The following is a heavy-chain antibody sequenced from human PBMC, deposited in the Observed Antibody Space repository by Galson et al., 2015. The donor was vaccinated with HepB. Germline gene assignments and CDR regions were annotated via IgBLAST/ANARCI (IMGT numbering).Heavy chain of an antibody. V-gene: IGHV3-73*01. CDR3: TRTGITVADLDY. D-gene: IGHD6-19*01. CDR2: IRSKANTYAT. CDR1: GFTFSAST. J-gene: IGHJ4*02. Sequence: SLRLSCAASGFTFSASTIHWVRQASGKGLEWVGRIRSKANTYATTYAASMKGRFTISRDDSKNTAYLQTSSLKTEDTAVYYCTRTGITVADLDYWGQGTLVTVSS.